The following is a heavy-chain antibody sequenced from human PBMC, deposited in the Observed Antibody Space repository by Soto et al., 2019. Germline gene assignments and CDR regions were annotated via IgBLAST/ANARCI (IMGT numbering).Heavy chain of an antibody. D-gene: IGHD2-8*02. CDR3: ARVADIVLFPARDY. Sequence: QVQLVQSGAEVKRPGASVNVSCKASGYTFTTYSLSWVRQAPGQGLEWMGWISPFNGDATYAQKFQDRVTLTTDTSTSTAYMELRRLRDDDTAVYSCARVADIVLFPARDYWGRGTLVIVSS. V-gene: IGHV1-18*04. CDR2: ISPFNGDA. J-gene: IGHJ4*02. CDR1: GYTFTTYS.